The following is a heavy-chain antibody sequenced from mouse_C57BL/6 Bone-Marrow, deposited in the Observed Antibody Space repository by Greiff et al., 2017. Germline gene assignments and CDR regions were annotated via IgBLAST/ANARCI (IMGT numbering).Heavy chain of an antibody. Sequence: EVKLMESGGGLVKPGGSLKLSCAASGFTFSSYAMSWVRPTPEKRLEWVATISDGGSYTYYPDNVKGRFTISRDNAKNDLYLQMSHLKSEDTAMYYSARDPSMDYWGQGTSVTVTS. J-gene: IGHJ4*01. CDR2: ISDGGSYT. CDR1: GFTFSSYA. CDR3: ARDPSMDY. V-gene: IGHV5-4*01.